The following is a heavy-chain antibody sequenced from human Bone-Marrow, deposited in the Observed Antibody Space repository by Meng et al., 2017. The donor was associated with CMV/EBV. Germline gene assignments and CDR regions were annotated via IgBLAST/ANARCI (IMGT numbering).Heavy chain of an antibody. CDR2: LYSGGKT. V-gene: IGHV3-66*02. Sequence: GESLKISCAASGIIVSDNHMHWVRQAPGKGLEWVSILYSGGKTYYAESVRGRFTISRDSSKNTLYLQMNSLRPEDTAVYYCARDYRDGEQLVRFSPFDYWGQGTLVTVSS. CDR3: ARDYRDGEQLVRFSPFDY. J-gene: IGHJ4*02. D-gene: IGHD6-6*01. CDR1: GIIVSDNH.